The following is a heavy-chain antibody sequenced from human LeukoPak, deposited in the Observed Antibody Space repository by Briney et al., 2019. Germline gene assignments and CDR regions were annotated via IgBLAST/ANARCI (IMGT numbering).Heavy chain of an antibody. CDR2: IIPLITIT. Sequence: ASVKVSCKASGGTFSSYAVSWVRQAPGQGLEWMGRIIPLITITNYAQKFQDRLTVTADRSTGIAFMELTSLRSEDTAVYYCARGRGGSDDYWGQGTLVTVSS. D-gene: IGHD3-10*01. CDR3: ARGRGGSDDY. J-gene: IGHJ4*02. V-gene: IGHV1-69*04. CDR1: GGTFSSYA.